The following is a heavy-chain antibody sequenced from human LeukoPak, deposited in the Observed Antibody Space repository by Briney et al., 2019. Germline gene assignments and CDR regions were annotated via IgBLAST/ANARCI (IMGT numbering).Heavy chain of an antibody. CDR3: AKETGYSGYDYGDY. CDR2: ISGSGGST. J-gene: IGHJ4*02. D-gene: IGHD5-12*01. V-gene: IGHV3-23*01. CDR1: GGSISSYY. Sequence: ETLSLTCTVSGGSISSYYWSWVRQAPGKGLKWVSGISGSGGSTYYADSVKGRFTISRDNSKNTLYLQMNSLRAEDTAVYYCAKETGYSGYDYGDYWGQGTLVTVSS.